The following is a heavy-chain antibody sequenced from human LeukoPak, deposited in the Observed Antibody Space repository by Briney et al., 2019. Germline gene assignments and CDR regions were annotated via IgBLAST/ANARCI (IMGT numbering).Heavy chain of an antibody. D-gene: IGHD6-19*01. Sequence: SETLSLTCTVSGGSISTYYWSWTRQPPGKGLEWIGYIYYTGTTNYNPSLKSRVTISVDTSKNQFSLKLSSVTAADTAVYYCARDLSGLYNWFDPWGQGTLVTVSS. CDR3: ARDLSGLYNWFDP. V-gene: IGHV4-59*01. CDR1: GGSISTYY. CDR2: IYYTGTT. J-gene: IGHJ5*02.